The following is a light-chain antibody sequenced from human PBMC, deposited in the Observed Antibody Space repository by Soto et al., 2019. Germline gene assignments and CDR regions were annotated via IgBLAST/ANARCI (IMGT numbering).Light chain of an antibody. CDR2: AAS. J-gene: IGKJ4*01. CDR3: QQANSFPLT. CDR1: QDIKNY. Sequence: DIQMTQSPSSLSASVGDTVTITCRASQDIKNYLAWFQQKPGKAPKSLIFAASSLHSGVPSRFSGSGSGTDFTLTISSLQPDDFATYYCQQANSFPLTFGGGTKVDIK. V-gene: IGKV1-16*01.